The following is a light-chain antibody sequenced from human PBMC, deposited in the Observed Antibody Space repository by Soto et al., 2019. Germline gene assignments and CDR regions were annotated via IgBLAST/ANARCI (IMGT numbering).Light chain of an antibody. CDR2: GAS. J-gene: IGKJ3*01. CDR3: QQYNNWPPVT. CDR1: QSVSSN. V-gene: IGKV3-15*01. Sequence: EIVMTQSPATLSVSPGERATLSCRASQSVSSNLAWYQQKPGQAPRLLIYGASTRATGIPARFSGSGSGTEFTLTISSLLSEDFAVYYCQQYNNWPPVTFGPGTKVDIQ.